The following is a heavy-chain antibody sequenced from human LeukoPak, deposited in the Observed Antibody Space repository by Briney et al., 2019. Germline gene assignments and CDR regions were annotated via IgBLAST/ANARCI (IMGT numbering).Heavy chain of an antibody. CDR1: GYTFTSYD. V-gene: IGHV1-8*01. CDR2: MNPNSGNT. CDR3: ARGRNSRLRYCSSTCCYTGIDY. Sequence: GASVKVSCKASGYTFTSYDINWVRQATGQGLEWMGWMNPNSGNTGYAQKFQGRVTMTRNTSISTAYMELSSLRSEDTAVYYCARGRNSRLRYCSSTCCYTGIDYWGQGTLVTVSS. J-gene: IGHJ4*02. D-gene: IGHD2-2*02.